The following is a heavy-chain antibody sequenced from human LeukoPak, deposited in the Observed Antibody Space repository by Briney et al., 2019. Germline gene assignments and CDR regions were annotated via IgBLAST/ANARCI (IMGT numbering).Heavy chain of an antibody. CDR3: SRGRCSSTSCYALFY. V-gene: IGHV1-69*05. CDR2: IIPIFGTA. J-gene: IGHJ4*02. D-gene: IGHD2-2*01. CDR1: GGTFSSYA. Sequence: SVKVSCKASGGTFSSYAISWVRQAPGQGLEWMGGIIPIFGTANYAQKFQGRVTITRDESMSTAYMELSSLRSEDTAVYYCSRGRCSSTSCYALFYWGQGTLVTVSS.